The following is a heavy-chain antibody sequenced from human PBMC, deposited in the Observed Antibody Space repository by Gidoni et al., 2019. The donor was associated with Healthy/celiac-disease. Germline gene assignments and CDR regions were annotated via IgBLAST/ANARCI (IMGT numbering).Heavy chain of an antibody. CDR2: ITHSGST. V-gene: IGHV4-34*01. J-gene: IGHJ4*02. CDR1: GGSFSGYY. Sequence: QVQLQQWGAGLFKPSETLSLTCAVYGGSFSGYYGSWLRQPPGKGLEWIGEITHSGSTNYNPYLKSRVTISVDTSKNQFSLKRSSVTAADTAVYYCARGRGCSGGSCYRSFDYWGQGTLVTVSS. D-gene: IGHD2-15*01. CDR3: ARGRGCSGGSCYRSFDY.